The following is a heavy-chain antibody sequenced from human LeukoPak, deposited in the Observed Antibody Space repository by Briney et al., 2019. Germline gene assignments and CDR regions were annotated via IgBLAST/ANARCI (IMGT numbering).Heavy chain of an antibody. D-gene: IGHD1-26*01. J-gene: IGHJ4*02. Sequence: GASVKVSCKASEYTFTGYYMHWVRQAPGQGLEWMGWINPNSGGTNYAQKFQGRVTMTRDTSISTAYMELSRLTSDETAVYYCASAGATSSGSYYGGYWGQGTLVTVSS. CDR3: ASAGATSSGSYYGGY. V-gene: IGHV1-2*02. CDR2: INPNSGGT. CDR1: EYTFTGYY.